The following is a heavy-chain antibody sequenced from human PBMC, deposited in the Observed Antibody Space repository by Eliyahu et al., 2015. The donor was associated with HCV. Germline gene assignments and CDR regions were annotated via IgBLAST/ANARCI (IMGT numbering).Heavy chain of an antibody. J-gene: IGHJ2*01. CDR2: INPNTGGT. CDR1: GYTFSAYY. V-gene: IGHV1-2*05. Sequence: ASVKVSCKASGYTFSAYYIQWVRQAPGQGLEWMGRINPNTGGTNYAQKFQGRVTMTRDTSISTAYMELSRLRSERTGGYFRGRDPRGVGGWDFDLWGRGTLVTVSS. CDR3: GRDPRGVGGWDFDL. D-gene: IGHD2-15*01.